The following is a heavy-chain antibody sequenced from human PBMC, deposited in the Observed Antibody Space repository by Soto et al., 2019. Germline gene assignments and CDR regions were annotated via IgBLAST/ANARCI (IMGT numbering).Heavy chain of an antibody. CDR3: AKTITMIVVVITTPLFDP. Sequence: EVQLLESGGGLVQPGGSLRLSCAASGFTFSSYAMSWVRQAPGKGLEWVSAISGSGGSTYYADSVKGRFTISRDNSKNTLYLHMNSLRAEDTAVYYCAKTITMIVVVITTPLFDPWGQGTLVTVSS. V-gene: IGHV3-23*01. CDR2: ISGSGGST. CDR1: GFTFSSYA. D-gene: IGHD3-22*01. J-gene: IGHJ5*02.